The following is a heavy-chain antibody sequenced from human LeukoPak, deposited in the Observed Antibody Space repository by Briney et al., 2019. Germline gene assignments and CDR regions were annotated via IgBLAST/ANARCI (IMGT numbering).Heavy chain of an antibody. CDR1: GFTFSSYW. Sequence: GGSLRLSCAASGFTFSSYWMDWVRQAPGKGLVWVSGINSDGKMTRYAESVKGRYTISRDNAKNTLYLQMNSLRAEDTSVYYCARVGSTDSPHAFDIWGQGTMVTVSS. D-gene: IGHD2-21*02. J-gene: IGHJ3*02. CDR3: ARVGSTDSPHAFDI. CDR2: INSDGKMT. V-gene: IGHV3-74*01.